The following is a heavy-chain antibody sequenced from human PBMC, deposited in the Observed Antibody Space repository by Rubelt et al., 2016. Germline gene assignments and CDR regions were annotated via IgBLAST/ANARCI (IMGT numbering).Heavy chain of an antibody. V-gene: IGHV4-39*01. J-gene: IGHJ4*02. CDR1: GGSISSSSYY. CDR3: ATPMYCSGGRCYLGFDY. CDR2: IYYSGST. D-gene: IGHD2-15*01. Sequence: QLQLQESGPGLVKPSETLSLTCTVSGGSISSSSYYWGWIRQPPGKGLEWIGSIYYSGSTYYTPSLKSRVTISVDTSKNQFSLKLSSVTAADTAVYYCATPMYCSGGRCYLGFDYWGQGTLVTVSS.